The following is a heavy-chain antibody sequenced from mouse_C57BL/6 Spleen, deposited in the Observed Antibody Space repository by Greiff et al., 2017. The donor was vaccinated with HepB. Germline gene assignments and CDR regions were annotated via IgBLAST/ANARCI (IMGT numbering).Heavy chain of an antibody. Sequence: LVESGPELVKPGASVKISCKASGYSFTDYNMNWVKQSNGKSLEWIGVINPNYGTTSYNQKFKGKATLTVDQSSSTAYMQLNSLTSEDSAVYYCARRPAVVATRYFDVWGTGTTVTVSS. V-gene: IGHV1-39*01. D-gene: IGHD1-1*01. CDR1: GYSFTDYN. CDR3: ARRPAVVATRYFDV. J-gene: IGHJ1*03. CDR2: INPNYGTT.